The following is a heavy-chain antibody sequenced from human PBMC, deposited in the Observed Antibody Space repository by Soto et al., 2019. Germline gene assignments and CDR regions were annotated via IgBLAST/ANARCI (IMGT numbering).Heavy chain of an antibody. CDR3: ARDLRGYSRYDYLDY. D-gene: IGHD5-12*01. CDR1: GASISGNY. J-gene: IGHJ4*02. CDR2: IYYSGAT. V-gene: IGHV4-59*01. Sequence: PSETLSLTCNVSGASISGNYWSWIRQPPGKGLGWIGYIYYSGATNYNPSLESRVTISVDTPKSQFSLKLTSVTPADTAVYYCARDLRGYSRYDYLDYWGQGIPVTVS.